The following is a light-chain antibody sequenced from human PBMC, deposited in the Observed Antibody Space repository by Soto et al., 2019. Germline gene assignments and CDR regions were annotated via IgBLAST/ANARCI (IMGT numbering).Light chain of an antibody. V-gene: IGKV3-11*01. Sequence: EIVLTQSPGTLSLSPGESATLSCRASQSVSNFLAWYQQKPGQSPRLLIYDASDRATGIPIRFSGSGSGTDFTLTISSLEPEDFAVYYCQARSNWPSFGPGTKVDI. J-gene: IGKJ3*01. CDR3: QARSNWPS. CDR2: DAS. CDR1: QSVSNF.